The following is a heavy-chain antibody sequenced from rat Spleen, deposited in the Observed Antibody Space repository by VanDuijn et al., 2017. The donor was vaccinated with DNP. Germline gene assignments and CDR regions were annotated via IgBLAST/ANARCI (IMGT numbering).Heavy chain of an antibody. V-gene: IGHV5-7*01. CDR2: ISYDGSST. J-gene: IGHJ4*01. CDR3: ARHPGGTTPYYAMDG. Sequence: EVQLMESGGGLVQPGRSLKLSCAASGFTFSDYNMAWVRQAPKKGLEWVATISYDGSSTYYRDSVKGRFTISRDNAKRTLYLQMDSLRSEDTATYYCARHPGGTTPYYAMDGWGQGTSVTVSS. D-gene: IGHD1-5*01. CDR1: GFTFSDYN.